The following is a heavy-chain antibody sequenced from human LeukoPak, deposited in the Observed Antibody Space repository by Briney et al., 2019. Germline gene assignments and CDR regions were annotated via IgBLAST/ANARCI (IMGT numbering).Heavy chain of an antibody. CDR1: GFSFSSYA. J-gene: IGHJ4*02. Sequence: GGSLRLSCAVSGFSFSSYAMHWVRQAHRKGLEYVSAISSNGGSTYYANSVKGRFTISRDTSKNALYLQMGSLRAEDMAVYYCASGLAFDYWGQGTLVTVSS. D-gene: IGHD3/OR15-3a*01. CDR2: ISSNGGST. V-gene: IGHV3-64*01. CDR3: ASGLAFDY.